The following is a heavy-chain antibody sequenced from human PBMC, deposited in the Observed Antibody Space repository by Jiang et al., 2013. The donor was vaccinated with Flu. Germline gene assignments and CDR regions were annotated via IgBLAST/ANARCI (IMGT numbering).Heavy chain of an antibody. CDR3: ARSSWGYSYGPFEY. V-gene: IGHV1-69*06. J-gene: IGHJ4*02. D-gene: IGHD5-18*01. Sequence: TFSSFPINWVRQAPGQGLEWMGGSQPIFGTTDYAQKFQGRVTIIADRSTSTAYMDLSSLRSEDTAVYYCARSSWGYSYGPFEYWGQGTLVTVSS. CDR2: SQPIFGTT. CDR1: TFSSFP.